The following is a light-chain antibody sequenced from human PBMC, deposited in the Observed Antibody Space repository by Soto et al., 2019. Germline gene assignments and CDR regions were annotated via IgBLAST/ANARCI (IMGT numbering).Light chain of an antibody. Sequence: AIQMAQSPSSLSASVGDRVTITCRASQGIGNDVGWYQQKPGKAPKPLLYAATTIPGGVPARFSGTRSGTDFTLTISSLQPEDFATYYCLQDDTSPLTFGRGTKVEIK. CDR1: QGIGND. V-gene: IGKV1-6*02. CDR2: AAT. CDR3: LQDDTSPLT. J-gene: IGKJ4*01.